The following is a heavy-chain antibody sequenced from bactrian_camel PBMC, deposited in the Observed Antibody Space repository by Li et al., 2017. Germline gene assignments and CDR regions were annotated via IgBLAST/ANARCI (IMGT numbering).Heavy chain of an antibody. CDR2: IAGDGRT. Sequence: QVQLVESGGGSVQAGGSLRLSCAASGYTYSMAWFRQAPEKEREGVAVIAGDGRTRYTDSVKGRFTISKDNARNTVYLQMNNLQPEDTATYYCAEGRGSRGEHCYSLNYWGQGTQVTVS. CDR1: GYTYS. D-gene: IGHD6*01. CDR3: AEGRGSRGEHCYSLNY. J-gene: IGHJ4*01. V-gene: IGHV3S53*01.